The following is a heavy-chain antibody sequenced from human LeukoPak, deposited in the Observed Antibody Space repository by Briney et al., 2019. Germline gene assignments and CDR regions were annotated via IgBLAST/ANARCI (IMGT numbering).Heavy chain of an antibody. Sequence: PSETLSLTCTVSGGSISSYYWSWIRQPPGKGLEWIGYIYYSGSTNYNPSLKSRVTISVDTSKNQFSLKLSSVTAADTAVYYCAREEGLRYFDPTQHWYFDLWGRGTLVTVSS. D-gene: IGHD3-9*01. CDR2: IYYSGST. CDR3: AREEGLRYFDPTQHWYFDL. V-gene: IGHV4-59*08. J-gene: IGHJ2*01. CDR1: GGSISSYY.